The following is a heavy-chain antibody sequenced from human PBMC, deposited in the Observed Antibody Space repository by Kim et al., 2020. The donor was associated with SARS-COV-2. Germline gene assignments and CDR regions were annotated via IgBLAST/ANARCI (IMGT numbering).Heavy chain of an antibody. CDR3: AKDQIDYGYDYYYYGMDV. CDR1: GFTFSSYA. V-gene: IGHV3-23*01. D-gene: IGHD5-18*01. J-gene: IGHJ6*02. CDR2: LSGSCGST. Sequence: GGSLRLSCAASGFTFSSYAMSWVRQAPGKGLEWVSALSGSCGSTYYADSVKGRFTISRDNSKNTLYLQMNSLRAEDTAVYYCAKDQIDYGYDYYYYGMDVWGQGTTVTVSS.